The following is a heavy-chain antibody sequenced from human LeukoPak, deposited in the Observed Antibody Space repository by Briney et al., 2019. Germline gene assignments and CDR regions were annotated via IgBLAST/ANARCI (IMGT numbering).Heavy chain of an antibody. V-gene: IGHV3-21*03. CDR1: GFTFSSYS. Sequence: GGSLRLSCAASGFTFSSYSMNWVRQAPGKGLEWVSSISSSSSYIYYADSVKGRFTISRDNAKNSLYLQMNSLRAEDTAVYYCTRHFLTYYYDSSGYYLRPFFDYWGQGTLVTVSS. J-gene: IGHJ4*02. D-gene: IGHD3-22*01. CDR3: TRHFLTYYYDSSGYYLRPFFDY. CDR2: ISSSSSYI.